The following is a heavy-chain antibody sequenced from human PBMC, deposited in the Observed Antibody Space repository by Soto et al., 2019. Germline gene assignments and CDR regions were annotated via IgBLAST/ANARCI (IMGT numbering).Heavy chain of an antibody. D-gene: IGHD2-2*01. J-gene: IGHJ3*02. V-gene: IGHV3-7*01. CDR3: ARDRGYCSSTSCYWDAFDI. Sequence: EVQLVESGGGLVQPGGSLRLSCAASGFTFSSYWMSWVRQAPGKGLEWVANIKQDGSEKYYVDSVKGRFTISRDNAKNSLYLQMNSLRAEDTAVYYCARDRGYCSSTSCYWDAFDIWGQGTMVTVSS. CDR2: IKQDGSEK. CDR1: GFTFSSYW.